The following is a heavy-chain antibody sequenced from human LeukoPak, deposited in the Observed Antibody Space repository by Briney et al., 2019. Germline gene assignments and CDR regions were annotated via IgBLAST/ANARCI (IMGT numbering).Heavy chain of an antibody. CDR2: IRYDGTNK. CDR3: AKIGAVAGHFDY. Sequence: GGSLRLSCVVSGFTFSSHSVNWVRQAPGKGLEWVAFIRYDGTNKYYADSVKGRFTISRDNSKNTLYLQMNSLRAEDTAVYYCAKIGAVAGHFDYWGQGTLVTVSS. J-gene: IGHJ4*02. CDR1: GFTFSSHS. V-gene: IGHV3-30*02. D-gene: IGHD6-19*01.